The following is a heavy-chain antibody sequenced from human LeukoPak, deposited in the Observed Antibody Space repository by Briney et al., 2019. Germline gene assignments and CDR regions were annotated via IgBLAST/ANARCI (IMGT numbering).Heavy chain of an antibody. V-gene: IGHV3-13*01. CDR1: GFTFSSYD. CDR3: ARASQLWPPDY. D-gene: IGHD5-18*01. Sequence: GGSLRLSCAASGFTFSSYDMHWVRQATGKGLEWVSAIGTAGDTYYPGSVKGRFTISGENAKNSLYLQMNSLRAGDTAVYYCARASQLWPPDYWGQGTLVTVSS. CDR2: IGTAGDT. J-gene: IGHJ4*02.